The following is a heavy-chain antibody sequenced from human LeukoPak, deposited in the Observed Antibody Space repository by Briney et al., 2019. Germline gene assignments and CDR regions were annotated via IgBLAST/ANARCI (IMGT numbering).Heavy chain of an antibody. CDR2: ISLSGGST. CDR3: ASPGSVGDTGMPDY. Sequence: GGSLRLSCAASGFTFSNYAMSWVRQAPGKGLEWVSLISLSGGSTYYADSVKGRFTISRDNAKKSLYLHMNSLRAEDTAVYYCASPGSVGDTGMPDYWGQGTLVTVSS. CDR1: GFTFSNYA. J-gene: IGHJ4*02. D-gene: IGHD5-18*01. V-gene: IGHV3-23*01.